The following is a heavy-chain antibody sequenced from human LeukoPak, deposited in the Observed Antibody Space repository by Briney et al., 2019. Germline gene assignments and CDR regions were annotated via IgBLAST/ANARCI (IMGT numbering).Heavy chain of an antibody. D-gene: IGHD3-16*01. Sequence: SETLSLTCTVSGGSISDFYWSWIRQPPGKGLEWIGYIYHSGSTNHNPSLKSRVALSVDTSKNQFSLKLNSVTAADTAVYYCARGGGGWSGRSRSNYWFFDLWGRGTLVTVSS. CDR2: IYHSGST. CDR1: GGSISDFY. J-gene: IGHJ2*01. V-gene: IGHV4-59*01. CDR3: ARGGGGWSGRSRSNYWFFDL.